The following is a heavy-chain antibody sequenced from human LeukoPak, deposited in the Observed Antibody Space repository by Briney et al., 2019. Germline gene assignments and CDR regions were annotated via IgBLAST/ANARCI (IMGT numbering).Heavy chain of an antibody. CDR1: GYTFTSYG. D-gene: IGHD3-22*01. Sequence: ASVKVSCKASGYTFTSYGISWVRQAPGQGLEWMGWISAYNGNTNYAQKLQGRVTMTTDTSTSTAYMEQRSLRSDDTAVYYCARVTIYYDSSGYFYDYWGQGTLVTVSS. V-gene: IGHV1-18*01. CDR2: ISAYNGNT. CDR3: ARVTIYYDSSGYFYDY. J-gene: IGHJ4*02.